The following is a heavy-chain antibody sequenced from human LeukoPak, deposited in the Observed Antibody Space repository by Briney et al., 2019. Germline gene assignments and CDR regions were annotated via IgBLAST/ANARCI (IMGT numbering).Heavy chain of an antibody. Sequence: GGSLRLSCAASGFTFSSYAMSWARQAPGKGLEWVSAISSSGDTYYADSVKGRFTISRDNSKNTLFLQMNSLRAEDTAVYYCTKDATITTSEVVVTSPDSWGQGTLVTVSS. D-gene: IGHD3-3*01. V-gene: IGHV3-23*01. CDR2: ISSSGDT. J-gene: IGHJ4*02. CDR1: GFTFSSYA. CDR3: TKDATITTSEVVVTSPDS.